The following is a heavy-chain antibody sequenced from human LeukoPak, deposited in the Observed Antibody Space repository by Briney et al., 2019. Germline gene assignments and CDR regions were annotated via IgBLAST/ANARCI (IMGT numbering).Heavy chain of an antibody. CDR3: ARDARVTGTKEGDAFDI. CDR1: GGSISSYY. D-gene: IGHD1-7*01. V-gene: IGHV4-4*07. CDR2: IYTSGST. Sequence: PSETLSLTCTVSGGSISSYYWSWIRQPAGKGLEWIGRIYTSGSTNYNPSLKSRVTMSVDTSKNQFSLKLSSVTAADTAVYYCARDARVTGTKEGDAFDIWGQGTMVTVSS. J-gene: IGHJ3*02.